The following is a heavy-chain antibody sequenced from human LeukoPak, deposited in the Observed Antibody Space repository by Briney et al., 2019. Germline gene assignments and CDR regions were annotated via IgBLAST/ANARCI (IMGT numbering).Heavy chain of an antibody. V-gene: IGHV3-74*01. J-gene: IGHJ2*01. D-gene: IGHD3-10*01. CDR2: INTDGSTT. Sequence: GGSLRLSCAASGFTFSRYWMHWVRQAPGKGLVWVSRINTDGSTTSYADSVRGRFTISRDNAENTVYLQMNSLGAEDTALYFCARVNTGNWYFDLWDRGTLVTVSS. CDR3: ARVNTGNWYFDL. CDR1: GFTFSRYW.